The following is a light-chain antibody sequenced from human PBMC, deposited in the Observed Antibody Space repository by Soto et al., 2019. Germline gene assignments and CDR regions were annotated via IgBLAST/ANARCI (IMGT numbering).Light chain of an antibody. CDR3: QQSYNTPFP. CDR2: AAS. J-gene: IGKJ3*01. Sequence: IQMTQSPSSLSASVGDRVTITCRASQTTASYLNWYQQKPGKAPKLLIRAASRLESGVPARFSGSGAGTDFTLTLSSLQTEDVATYHCQQSYNTPFPFGPGTKVDV. CDR1: QTTASY. V-gene: IGKV1-39*01.